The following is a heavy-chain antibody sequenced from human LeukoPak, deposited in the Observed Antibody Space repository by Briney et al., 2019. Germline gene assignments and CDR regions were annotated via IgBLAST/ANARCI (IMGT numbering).Heavy chain of an antibody. Sequence: PSETLSLTCTVSGGSISSSSYYWGWIRQPPGKGLEWIGSIYYSGSTYQNPSLRSRVTISVDTSKNQFSLKLSSVTAADTAVYYCARNQYYYYGMDVWGQGTTVTVSS. V-gene: IGHV4-39*07. CDR1: GGSISSSSYY. CDR3: ARNQYYYYGMDV. J-gene: IGHJ6*02. CDR2: IYYSGST.